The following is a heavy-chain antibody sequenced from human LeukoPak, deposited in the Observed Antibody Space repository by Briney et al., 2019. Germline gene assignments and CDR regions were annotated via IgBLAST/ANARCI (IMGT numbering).Heavy chain of an antibody. V-gene: IGHV4-34*01. CDR3: ARSSRRSITMVRYYYYYGMDV. CDR1: GGSFSGYY. Sequence: PSGTLSLTCAVYGGSFSGYYWSWIRQPPGKGLEWIGEINHSGSTNYNPSLKSRVTISVDTSKNQFSLKLSSVTAADTAVYYCARSSRRSITMVRYYYYYGMDVWGQGTTVTVSS. D-gene: IGHD3-10*01. CDR2: INHSGST. J-gene: IGHJ6*02.